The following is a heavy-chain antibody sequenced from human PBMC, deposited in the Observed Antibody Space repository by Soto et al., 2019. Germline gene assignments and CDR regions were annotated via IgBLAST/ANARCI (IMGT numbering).Heavy chain of an antibody. CDR1: GYTFSSYA. Sequence: QVQLVQSGAEVKKPGASVKVSCKAYGYTFSSYALHWVRQAPGQRLEWMGWINAANGTVKYSQKFQGRVTITRDTSASTAYMELSSLRSEDTAVYYCARAVGQFDPWGQGTLVTVSS. D-gene: IGHD6-19*01. J-gene: IGHJ5*02. CDR2: INAANGTV. V-gene: IGHV1-3*01. CDR3: ARAVGQFDP.